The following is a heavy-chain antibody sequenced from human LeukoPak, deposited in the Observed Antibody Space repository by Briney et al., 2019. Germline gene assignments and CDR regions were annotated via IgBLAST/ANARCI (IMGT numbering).Heavy chain of an antibody. J-gene: IGHJ4*02. V-gene: IGHV4-61*02. D-gene: IGHD5-24*01. Sequence: SSQTLSLTCTVSGGSISSGSYYWSWIRQPAGKGLEWIGRIYTSGSTNYNPSLKSRVTISVDTSKNQFSLKRSSVTAADTAVYYCARGLWATINYWGQGTLVTVSS. CDR3: ARGLWATINY. CDR1: GGSISSGSYY. CDR2: IYTSGST.